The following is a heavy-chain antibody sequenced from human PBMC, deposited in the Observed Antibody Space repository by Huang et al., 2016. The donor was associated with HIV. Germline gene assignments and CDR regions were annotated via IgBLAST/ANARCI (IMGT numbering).Heavy chain of an antibody. CDR2: SSGSSTYI. V-gene: IGHV3-21*06. Sequence: EVQLVESGGDLVRPGGSLTLSCAASGFTFSDYSMSWVRQAPGKGLEWVSNSSGSSTYIYYVDSVKGRFAISRDNAKNLLFLQMNSLRAEDTALYYCARRYNWNYVAHGFDIWGQGTMVTVSS. J-gene: IGHJ3*02. CDR3: ARRYNWNYVAHGFDI. D-gene: IGHD1-7*01. CDR1: GFTFSDYS.